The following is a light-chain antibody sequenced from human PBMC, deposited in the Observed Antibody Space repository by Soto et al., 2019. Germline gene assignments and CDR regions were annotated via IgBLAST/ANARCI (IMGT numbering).Light chain of an antibody. CDR3: QQYGLSPWT. J-gene: IGKJ1*01. CDR1: QTVSSSY. V-gene: IGKV3-20*01. Sequence: EIVLTQSPGTLSLSPGERATLSCRAGQTVSSSYLAWYQQKPGQAPRLLIYGSSSRATGIPDRFSGSGSGTDFTLTITRLEPEDFAVYYCQQYGLSPWTFGQGTKVEIK. CDR2: GSS.